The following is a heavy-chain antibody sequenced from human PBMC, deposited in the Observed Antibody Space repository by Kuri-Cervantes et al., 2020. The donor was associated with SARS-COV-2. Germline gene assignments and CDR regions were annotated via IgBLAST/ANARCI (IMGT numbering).Heavy chain of an antibody. Sequence: LSLTCAASGFTFSRSWMLWVRQAPGKGLVWVSRINSDGSVTSYPDSVEGRFTISRDNAKNTLSPQMNSLSAEDTAVYFCARVETSHYSSYYMDVWGKGTTVTVSS. CDR3: ARVETSHYSSYYMDV. J-gene: IGHJ6*03. CDR2: INSDGSVT. V-gene: IGHV3-74*01. CDR1: GFTFSRSW.